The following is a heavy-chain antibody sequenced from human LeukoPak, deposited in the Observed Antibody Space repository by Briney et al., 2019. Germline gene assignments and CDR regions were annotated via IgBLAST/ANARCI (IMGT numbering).Heavy chain of an antibody. J-gene: IGHJ4*01. CDR2: VSARSGST. D-gene: IGHD6-6*01. Sequence: GGSLRLSCAASGFSFSSFCMTWVRQAPGKGLEWLSTVSARSGSTYYADSVKGRFTISRDNSKNTVYLQMNSLRVEDTAVYHCGKERYGSSSVVDYWGHGTLVTVSS. CDR3: GKERYGSSSVVDY. CDR1: GFSFSSFC. V-gene: IGHV3-23*01.